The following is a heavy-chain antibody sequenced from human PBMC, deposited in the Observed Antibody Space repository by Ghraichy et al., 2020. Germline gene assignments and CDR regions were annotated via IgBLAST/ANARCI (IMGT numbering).Heavy chain of an antibody. CDR2: IKEDGSEK. V-gene: IGHV3-7*01. Sequence: LSLTCAASGFTFSNYWMSWLRQAPGKGLEWVANIKEDGSEKYYVDSVEGRFTISRDNAKNSLYLQMNSLRAEDTAVYYCARFRPFDYWGQGILVTVSS. CDR3: ARFRPFDY. CDR1: GFTFSNYW. J-gene: IGHJ4*02.